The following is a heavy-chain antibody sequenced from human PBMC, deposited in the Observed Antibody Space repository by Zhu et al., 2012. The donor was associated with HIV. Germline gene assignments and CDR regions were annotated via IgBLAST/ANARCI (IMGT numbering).Heavy chain of an antibody. D-gene: IGHD3-10*01. V-gene: IGHV4-30-4*01. CDR2: IYYSGNT. CDR3: ARGRGFYTFDY. CDR1: GDSISSGDYY. Sequence: QVHLQESGPGLVKPSQTLSLTCTVSGDSISSGDYYWNWIRQSPGKGLEWIGYIYYSGNTYYNPSLKSRVTVSMDMSKNHFSLKLSSVTAADTAVYYCARGRGFYTFDYWGQGXLVTVSS. J-gene: IGHJ4*02.